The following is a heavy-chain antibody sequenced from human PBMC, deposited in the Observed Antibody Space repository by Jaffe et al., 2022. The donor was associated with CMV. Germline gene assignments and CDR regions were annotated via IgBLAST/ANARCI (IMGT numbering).Heavy chain of an antibody. V-gene: IGHV3-7*01. CDR1: GFTFSSYW. CDR2: IKQDGSEK. Sequence: EVQLVESGGGLVQPGGSLRLSCAASGFTFSSYWMSWVRQAPGKGLEWVANIKQDGSEKYYVDSVKGRFTISRDNAKNSLYLQMNSLRAEDTAVYYCARARPYSSSSEYYYYYYGMDVWGQGTTVTVSS. D-gene: IGHD6-6*01. J-gene: IGHJ6*02. CDR3: ARARPYSSSSEYYYYYYGMDV.